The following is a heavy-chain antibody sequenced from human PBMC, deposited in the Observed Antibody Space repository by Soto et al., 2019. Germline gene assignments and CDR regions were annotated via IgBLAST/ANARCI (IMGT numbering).Heavy chain of an antibody. CDR2: ITGSSSYI. CDR1: GFTFSSYS. Sequence: EVQLVESGGGLVKPGGSLRLSCAASGFTFSSYSMNWVRQAPGKGLEWVSSITGSSSYIYYADSVKGRFTISRDNAKNSLYLQMTSLRAEDTAVYSCARDVYYYDSSAYWAYWGQGTLVTVSS. J-gene: IGHJ4*02. CDR3: ARDVYYYDSSAYWAY. D-gene: IGHD3-22*01. V-gene: IGHV3-21*02.